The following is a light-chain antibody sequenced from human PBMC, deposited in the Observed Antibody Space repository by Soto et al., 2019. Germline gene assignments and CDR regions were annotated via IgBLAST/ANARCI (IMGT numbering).Light chain of an antibody. Sequence: QSVLTQPPSVSGAPGQRVTISCTGSSSNIGAGYDVHWYQQLLGTAPKLLVFGNNNRPSGVPDRFSGSKSGTSASLVITGLQAEDEGDYYCQSYDVSLNGWVFGGGTKLTVL. CDR2: GNN. CDR3: QSYDVSLNGWV. CDR1: SSNIGAGYD. V-gene: IGLV1-40*01. J-gene: IGLJ3*02.